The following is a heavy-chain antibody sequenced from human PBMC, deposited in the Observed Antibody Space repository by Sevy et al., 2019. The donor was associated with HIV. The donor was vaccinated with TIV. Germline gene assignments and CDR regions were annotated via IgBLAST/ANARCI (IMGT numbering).Heavy chain of an antibody. CDR1: GYSISSGYY. V-gene: IGHV4-38-2*01. CDR3: ARGGRELANWFDP. CDR2: IYHSGTT. Sequence: GSLRLSCAVSGYSISSGYYWGWIRQPPGMGLEWIGIIYHSGTTYSNPSLTSRVTISVDTSKNHFSLKLSSVTAADTAVYYCARGGRELANWFDPWGQGTLVTVSS. D-gene: IGHD1-26*01. J-gene: IGHJ5*02.